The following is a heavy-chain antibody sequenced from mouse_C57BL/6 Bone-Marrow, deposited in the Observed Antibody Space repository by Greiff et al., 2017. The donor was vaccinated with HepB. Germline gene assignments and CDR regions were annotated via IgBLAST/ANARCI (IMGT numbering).Heavy chain of an antibody. CDR3: ARKEGYWYFDV. CDR2: IYPGGGYT. CDR1: GYTFTNYW. J-gene: IGHJ1*03. V-gene: IGHV1-63*01. Sequence: QVQLKESGAELVRPGTSVKMSCKASGYTFTNYWIGWAKQRPGHGLEWIGDIYPGGGYTNYNEKFKGKATLTADKSSSTAYMQFSSLTSEDSAIYYCARKEGYWYFDVWGTGTTVTVSS.